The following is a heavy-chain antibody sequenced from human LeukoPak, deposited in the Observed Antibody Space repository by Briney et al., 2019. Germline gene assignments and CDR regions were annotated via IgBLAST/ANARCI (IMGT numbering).Heavy chain of an antibody. CDR2: IYHSGST. Sequence: PSETLSLTCSFSGYSISSGYYWGWIRQPPGQGLEWIGEIYHSGSTNYNPSLKSRVTISVDKSKNQFSLKLSSVTAADTAVYYCARRAMDTAMVLYYYYYMDVWGKGTTVTVSS. D-gene: IGHD5-18*01. V-gene: IGHV4-38-2*01. CDR1: GYSISSGYY. CDR3: ARRAMDTAMVLYYYYYMDV. J-gene: IGHJ6*03.